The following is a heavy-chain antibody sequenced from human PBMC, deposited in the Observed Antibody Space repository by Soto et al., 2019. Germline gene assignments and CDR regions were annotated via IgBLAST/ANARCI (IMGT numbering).Heavy chain of an antibody. J-gene: IGHJ6*02. Sequence: EVQLVESGGGLVQPGGSLRLSCVDSGFTFSSYWMSWVRQARVKGLEWVGNIKQDGSEENYVDSVKGRFTISRDNAKNSMYLQMNSLRAEDTAVYCCARRAASGRGWDVWGQGTTVVVSS. D-gene: IGHD6-13*01. V-gene: IGHV3-7*01. CDR2: IKQDGSEE. CDR3: ARRAASGRGWDV. CDR1: GFTFSSYW.